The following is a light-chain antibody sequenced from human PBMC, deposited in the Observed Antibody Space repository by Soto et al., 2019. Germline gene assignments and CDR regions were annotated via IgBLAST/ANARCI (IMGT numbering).Light chain of an antibody. Sequence: DIQMTQSPSTLSASVVDRVTITCRASQSISSWLAWYQQKPGKAPKFLIYKASNLEVGVPSRFSGSGSGTEFTLTISSLQPDDFATYYCQQYTGTFGQGTKVDIK. J-gene: IGKJ1*01. CDR3: QQYTGT. CDR2: KAS. CDR1: QSISSW. V-gene: IGKV1-5*03.